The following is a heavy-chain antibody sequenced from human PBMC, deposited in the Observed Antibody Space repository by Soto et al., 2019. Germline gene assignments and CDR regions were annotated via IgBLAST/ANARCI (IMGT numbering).Heavy chain of an antibody. J-gene: IGHJ4*02. CDR3: ARAPSGGYSYGLGPG. CDR1: GFTFSSYA. CDR2: ISYDGSNK. D-gene: IGHD5-18*01. Sequence: GGSLRLSCAASGFTFSSYAMHWVRQAPGKGLEWVAVISYDGSNKYYADSVKGRFTISRDNSKNTLYLQMNSLRAEDTAVYYCARAPSGGYSYGLGPGWGQGTLVTAPQ. V-gene: IGHV3-30-3*01.